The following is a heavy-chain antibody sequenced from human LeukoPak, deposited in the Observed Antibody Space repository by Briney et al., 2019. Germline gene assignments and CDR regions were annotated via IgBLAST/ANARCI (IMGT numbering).Heavy chain of an antibody. CDR3: ARSGYYPDAFDI. CDR2: IYYSGRT. J-gene: IGHJ3*02. Sequence: SETLSLTCTVSGGSFNSYYWSWIRQPPGKGLEWIGYIYYSGRTNYNPSLKSRVTISVDTSKKQFSLKLSSVTAADTAVYYCARSGYYPDAFDIWGQGTMVTVSS. V-gene: IGHV4-59*08. D-gene: IGHD3-22*01. CDR1: GGSFNSYY.